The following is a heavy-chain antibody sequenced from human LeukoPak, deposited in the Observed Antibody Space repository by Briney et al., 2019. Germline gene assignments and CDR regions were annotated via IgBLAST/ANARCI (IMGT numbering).Heavy chain of an antibody. V-gene: IGHV3-72*01. CDR3: ARERRLRFCTGGGCHDAFDI. CDR2: TRNKANSYAT. D-gene: IGHD2-8*02. J-gene: IGHJ3*02. CDR1: GFIFSDHY. Sequence: GGSLRLSCVASGFIFSDHYIDWVLQAPGKGLEWIGRTRNKANSYATEYAASVKGRFTISRDDSRNSVYLQMNSLKTEDTAVYFCARERRLRFCTGGGCHDAFDIWGQGTMVTVSS.